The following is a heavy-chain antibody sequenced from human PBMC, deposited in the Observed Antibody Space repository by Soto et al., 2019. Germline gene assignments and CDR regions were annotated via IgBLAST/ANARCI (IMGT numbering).Heavy chain of an antibody. CDR1: GGSISSGGYS. CDR2: IYYGGST. Sequence: QLQLQESGSGLVKPSQTLSLTCAVSGGSISSGGYSWSWIRQPPGKGLEWIGYIYYGGSTYYNPSLNSRVTISVDRSENQFSLRLSSLTAADTAVYYCARTPRDYCSGGSCFDYWGQGTLVTVSS. J-gene: IGHJ4*02. D-gene: IGHD2-15*01. V-gene: IGHV4-30-2*01. CDR3: ARTPRDYCSGGSCFDY.